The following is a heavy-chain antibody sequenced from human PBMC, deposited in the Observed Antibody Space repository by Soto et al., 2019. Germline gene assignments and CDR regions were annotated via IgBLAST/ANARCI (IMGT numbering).Heavy chain of an antibody. J-gene: IGHJ5*02. CDR1: GGSISSGDYY. D-gene: IGHD6-13*01. CDR2: IYYSGST. CDR3: ARERPDGSRLDP. Sequence: QVQLQESGPGLVKPSQTLSLTCTVSGGSISSGDYYWSWIRQPPGKGLEWIGYIYYSGSTYYNPSLKSGVTISVDTAKNQFSLKLSYVTAADTAVFYCARERPDGSRLDPWGQGTLVTVSS. V-gene: IGHV4-30-4*01.